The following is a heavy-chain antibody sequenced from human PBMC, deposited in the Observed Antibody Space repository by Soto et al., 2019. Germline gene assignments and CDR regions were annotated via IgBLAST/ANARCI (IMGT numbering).Heavy chain of an antibody. D-gene: IGHD2-15*01. J-gene: IGHJ4*02. Sequence: ASVKVSCKASGYTFTIYGIIWVRQAPGQGLEWMGWINAGNGNTKYSQKFQGRVTITRDTSASTAYMELSSLRSEDTAVYYCARDLGGWPDYWGQGTLVTVS. CDR3: ARDLGGWPDY. CDR1: GYTFTIYG. CDR2: INAGNGNT. V-gene: IGHV1-3*01.